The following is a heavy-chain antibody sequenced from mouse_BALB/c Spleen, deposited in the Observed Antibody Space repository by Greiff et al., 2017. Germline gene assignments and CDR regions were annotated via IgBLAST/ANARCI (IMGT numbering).Heavy chain of an antibody. J-gene: IGHJ3*01. D-gene: IGHD2-4*01. CDR3: ARGRDYDDY. CDR2: ISYDGSN. V-gene: IGHV3-6*02. Sequence: EVKLQESGPGLVKPSQSLSLTCSVTGYSITSGYYWNWIRQFPGNKLEWMGYISYDGSNNYNPSLKNRISITRDTSKNQFFLKLNSVTTEDTATYYGARGRDYDDYWGQGTLVTVSA. CDR1: GYSITSGYY.